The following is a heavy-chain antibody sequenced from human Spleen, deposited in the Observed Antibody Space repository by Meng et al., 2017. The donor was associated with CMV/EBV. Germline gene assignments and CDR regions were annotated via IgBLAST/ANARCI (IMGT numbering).Heavy chain of an antibody. D-gene: IGHD5-24*01. CDR2: INHSGST. V-gene: IGHV4-34*01. Sequence: QVPLQQGGGGLLTPSQTLSLTCAVYGGSFSGYYWSWIRQPPGKGLEWIGEINHSGSTNYHPSLKSRVTISVDTSKNQFSLKLSSVTAADTAVYYCARRDGRCLDYWGQGTLVTVS. CDR1: GGSFSGYY. J-gene: IGHJ4*02. CDR3: ARRDGRCLDY.